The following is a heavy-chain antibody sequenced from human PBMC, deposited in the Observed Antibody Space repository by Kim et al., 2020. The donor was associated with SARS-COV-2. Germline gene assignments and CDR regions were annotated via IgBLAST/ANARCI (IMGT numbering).Heavy chain of an antibody. D-gene: IGHD6-13*01. J-gene: IGHJ5*02. CDR3: ARLAAAGNWFDP. Sequence: KYSQKFQGRVTITRDTSASTAYMELSSLRSEDTAVYYCARLAAAGNWFDPWGQGTLVTVSS. V-gene: IGHV1-3*01.